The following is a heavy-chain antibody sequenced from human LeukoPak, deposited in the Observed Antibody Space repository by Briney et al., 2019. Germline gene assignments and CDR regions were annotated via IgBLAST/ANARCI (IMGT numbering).Heavy chain of an antibody. D-gene: IGHD3-22*01. V-gene: IGHV1-69*13. J-gene: IGHJ4*02. CDR3: ARCSHYYDSSGYYQF. CDR2: IIPIFGTA. Sequence: SVKVSCKASGGTFISYAISWVRQAPGQGLEWMGGIIPIFGTANYAQKFQGRVTITADESTSTAYMELSSLRSEDTAVYYCARCSHYYDSSGYYQFWGQGTLVTVSS. CDR1: GGTFISYA.